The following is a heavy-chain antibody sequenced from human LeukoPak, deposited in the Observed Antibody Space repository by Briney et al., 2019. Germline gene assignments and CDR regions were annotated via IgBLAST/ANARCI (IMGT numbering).Heavy chain of an antibody. CDR2: IKQDGSEK. V-gene: IGHV3-7*01. CDR1: GFTFSSYW. J-gene: IGHJ6*03. Sequence: GGTLRLSCAASGFTFSSYWMSWVRQAPGKGLEWMANIKQDGSEKYYVDSVKGRFTISRDNAKNSVYLQMNSLRAEDTAVYYCVRGYYYHYMDVWGKGTTVTVSS. CDR3: VRGYYYHYMDV.